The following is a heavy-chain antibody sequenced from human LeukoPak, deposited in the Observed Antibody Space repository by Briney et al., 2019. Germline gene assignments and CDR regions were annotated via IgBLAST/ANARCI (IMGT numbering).Heavy chain of an antibody. CDR1: GDSVSSNSAS. V-gene: IGHV6-1*01. CDR2: TYYRSKWSN. J-gene: IGHJ5*02. CDR3: ARDRDSDYEWGPFDP. Sequence: SQTLSLTCAISGDSVSSNSASWNWLRQSPSRGLEWLGRTYYRSKWSNDYASSVKSRITINPDTSRNQFSLQLNSVTPEDTAVYYCARDRDSDYEWGPFDPWGQGTLVTVSS. D-gene: IGHD4-11*01.